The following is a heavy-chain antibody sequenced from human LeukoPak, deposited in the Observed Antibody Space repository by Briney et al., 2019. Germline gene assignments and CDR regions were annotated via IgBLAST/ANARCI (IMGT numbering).Heavy chain of an antibody. CDR3: ARDHVVAGLLSDY. J-gene: IGHJ4*02. CDR1: GFSFSDYW. CDR2: INHRGSEK. V-gene: IGHV3-7*01. D-gene: IGHD6-19*01. Sequence: GGSLRLSCAASGFSFSDYWMNWVRQAPGKGLEWVASINHRGSEKYSVDSVKGRFTISRDNAKNSLYLQMNSLRAEDTAVYYCARDHVVAGLLSDYWGQGTLVTVSS.